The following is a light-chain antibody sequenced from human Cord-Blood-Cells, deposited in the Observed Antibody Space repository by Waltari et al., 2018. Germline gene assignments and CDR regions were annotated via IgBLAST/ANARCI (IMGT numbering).Light chain of an antibody. CDR3: QQSYSTPWT. CDR2: AAS. V-gene: IGKV1-39*01. Sequence: DIQMTQSPSSLPASVGYRVTITCRASQSISSYLNWYQQKPGNAPKLLIYAASSLQRWVPSRFSGSGSGTDVTLTISSLQPEDFATYYCQQSYSTPWTFGQGTKVEIK. CDR1: QSISSY. J-gene: IGKJ1*01.